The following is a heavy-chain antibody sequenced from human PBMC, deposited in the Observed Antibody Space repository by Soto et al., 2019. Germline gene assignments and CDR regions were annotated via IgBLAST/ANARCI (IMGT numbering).Heavy chain of an antibody. CDR2: IYSGGST. J-gene: IGHJ3*01. D-gene: IGHD6-19*01. Sequence: EERLVESGGGLIQPGGSLRVSCAASGFTVSSYYMSWVRQAPGKGLGWVSVIYSGGSTYYADSVKGRFTISRDDYGNSLYLQMNSLGVEDTAVYYCAKSRGTGWFADALDVWGQGTMVTVSS. V-gene: IGHV3-53*01. CDR1: GFTVSSYY. CDR3: AKSRGTGWFADALDV.